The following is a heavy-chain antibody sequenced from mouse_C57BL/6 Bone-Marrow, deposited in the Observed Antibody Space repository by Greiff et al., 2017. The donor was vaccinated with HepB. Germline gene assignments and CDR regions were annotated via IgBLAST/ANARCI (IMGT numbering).Heavy chain of an antibody. D-gene: IGHD2-3*01. CDR1: GYAFSSSW. V-gene: IGHV1-82*01. Sequence: VQLQQSGPELVKPGASVKISCKASGYAFSSSWMNWVKQRPGKGLEWIGRIYPGDGDTNYNGKFKGKATLTADKSSSTAYMQLSSLTSEDSAVYFCTRGGYFDRDYYAMDYWGQGTSVTVSS. CDR3: TRGGYFDRDYYAMDY. CDR2: IYPGDGDT. J-gene: IGHJ4*01.